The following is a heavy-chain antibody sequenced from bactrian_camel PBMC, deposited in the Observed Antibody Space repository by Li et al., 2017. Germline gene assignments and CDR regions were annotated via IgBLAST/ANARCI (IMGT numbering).Heavy chain of an antibody. CDR3: AEDRYGGSYYGADFGY. CDR1: GFTFTNYW. V-gene: IGHV3S1*01. Sequence: VQLVESGGGLVQPGGSLTLSCAASGFTFTNYWMHWVRQAPGKGLEWVSTINSGGGSTYYADSVKGRFTISRDNAKNTVYMQMNSLKTEDTAMYYCAEDRYGGSYYGADFGYWGQGTQVTVS. D-gene: IGHD6*01. CDR2: INSGGGST. J-gene: IGHJ6*01.